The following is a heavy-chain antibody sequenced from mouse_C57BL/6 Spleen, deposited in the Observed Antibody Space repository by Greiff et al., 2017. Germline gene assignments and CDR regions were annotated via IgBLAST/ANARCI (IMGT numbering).Heavy chain of an antibody. D-gene: IGHD1-1*01. Sequence: QVLLQQSGAELVKPGASVKISCKASGYAFSSYWLNWVKQRPGKGLEWIGKIYPGGGDTNYNGKFKGKATLTAATSSSTAYMQLSSLTSEDSAIYFCAIPYNGSSYSAMDYWGQGTSVTVSS. V-gene: IGHV1-80*01. J-gene: IGHJ4*01. CDR3: AIPYNGSSYSAMDY. CDR1: GYAFSSYW. CDR2: IYPGGGDT.